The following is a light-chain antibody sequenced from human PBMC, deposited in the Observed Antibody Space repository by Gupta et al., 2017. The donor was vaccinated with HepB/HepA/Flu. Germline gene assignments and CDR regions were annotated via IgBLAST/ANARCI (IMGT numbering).Light chain of an antibody. CDR2: VNSDGSH. V-gene: IGLV4-69*01. CDR3: QTWGTGIWV. Sequence: QLVLTQSPSASASLGASVKLTCTLSSGHSTYAIAWHQQQSEKGPRYLMKVNSDGSHSKGDGIPDRFSGSSSGAERYLIISSLQSEDEADYYCQTWGTGIWVFGGGTKLTFL. CDR1: SGHSTYA. J-gene: IGLJ3*02.